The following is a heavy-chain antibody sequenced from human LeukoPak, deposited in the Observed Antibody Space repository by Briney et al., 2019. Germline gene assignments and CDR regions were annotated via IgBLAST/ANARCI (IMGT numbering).Heavy chain of an antibody. J-gene: IGHJ4*02. Sequence: PGRSLRLSCAASGFTFSSYGMQWVRQAPGKGLEWVAVISHDGTVQHYADSVKGRFTISRDNSDNTLYLQMNSLRDEDTAMYYCAKEGTAMASSYFDYGGQGTLITVSS. V-gene: IGHV3-30*18. D-gene: IGHD5-18*01. CDR3: AKEGTAMASSYFDY. CDR2: ISHDGTVQ. CDR1: GFTFSSYG.